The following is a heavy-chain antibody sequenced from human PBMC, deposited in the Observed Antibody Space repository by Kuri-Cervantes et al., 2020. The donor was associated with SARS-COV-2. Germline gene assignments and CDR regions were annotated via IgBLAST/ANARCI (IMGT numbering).Heavy chain of an antibody. V-gene: IGHV4-4*07. J-gene: IGHJ4*02. D-gene: IGHD3-22*01. CDR2: IYTSGST. Sequence: SETLSLTCTVSGGSISSYYWSWIRQPAGKGLEWIGRIYTSGSTNYNPSLKSRVTISVDTSKNQFSLKLSSVTAADTAVYYCARQGRGVVVITSVFDYWGQGTLVTVSS. CDR1: GGSISSYY. CDR3: ARQGRGVVVITSVFDY.